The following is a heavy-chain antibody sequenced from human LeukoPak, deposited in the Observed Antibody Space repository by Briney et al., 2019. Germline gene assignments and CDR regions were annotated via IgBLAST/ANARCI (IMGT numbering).Heavy chain of an antibody. D-gene: IGHD3-16*01. J-gene: IGHJ4*02. V-gene: IGHV5-51*01. CDR1: GYSFTSYW. Sequence: GESLKISCKGSGYSFTSYWIGWVRQMPGKGLEWMGIIYPGDSDTRYSPSFQGQVTISADKSISTAYLQWSSLKASDTAMYYCARPKSYYDYVWGSPGPFDYWGQGTLVTVSS. CDR3: ARPKSYYDYVWGSPGPFDY. CDR2: IYPGDSDT.